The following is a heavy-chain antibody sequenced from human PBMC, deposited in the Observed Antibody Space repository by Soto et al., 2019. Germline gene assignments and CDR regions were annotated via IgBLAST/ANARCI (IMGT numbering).Heavy chain of an antibody. V-gene: IGHV1-18*01. CDR3: ARDPPPPYYYGSGPEPYFDY. CDR2: ISAYNGNT. D-gene: IGHD3-10*01. J-gene: IGHJ4*02. Sequence: GASVKVSCKASGYTFTSHGISWVRQAPGQGLEWMGWISAYNGNTNYAQKLQGRVTMTADTSTSTAYMELRSLRSDDTAVYYCARDPPPPYYYGSGPEPYFDYWGQGTLVTVS. CDR1: GYTFTSHG.